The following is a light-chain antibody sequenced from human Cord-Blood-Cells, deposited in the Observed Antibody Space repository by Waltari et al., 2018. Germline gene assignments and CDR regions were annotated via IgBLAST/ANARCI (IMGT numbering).Light chain of an antibody. CDR2: DVS. V-gene: IGLV2-14*01. Sequence: QSALTQPASVSGSPGQSTTISCTATSSDVGGYNYVSCYHQHPGKAPKLMIYDVSKRPSGVSNRFSGSKSGNTASLTISGLQAEDEADYYCSSYTSSSTLVFGGGTKLTVL. CDR3: SSYTSSSTLV. J-gene: IGLJ3*02. CDR1: SSDVGGYNY.